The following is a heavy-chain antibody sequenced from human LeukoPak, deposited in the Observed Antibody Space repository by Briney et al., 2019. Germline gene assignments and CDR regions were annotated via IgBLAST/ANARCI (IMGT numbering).Heavy chain of an antibody. V-gene: IGHV4-39*07. Sequence: PSETLSLTCTVSGGSISSSSYYWGWIRQPPGKGLEWIGSIYYSGSTYYNPSFKSRVTISVDTSKNQFSLKLSSVTAADTAVYYCARDLGAPTRLRYFDWLSQYFDYWGQGALVTVSS. D-gene: IGHD3-9*01. CDR1: GGSISSSSYY. CDR3: ARDLGAPTRLRYFDWLSQYFDY. CDR2: IYYSGST. J-gene: IGHJ4*02.